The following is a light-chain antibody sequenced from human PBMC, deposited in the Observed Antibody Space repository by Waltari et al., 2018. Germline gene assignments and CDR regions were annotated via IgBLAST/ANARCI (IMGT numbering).Light chain of an antibody. CDR3: QQYGSSPTT. V-gene: IGKV3-20*01. J-gene: IGKJ4*01. Sequence: ESVLTQSPGTLSFSPGERATLSCRASQRVISRYLAWYQQRPGQAPRLLIYGASTRATGIPDRFSGGVSATDITLTISRLEPEDSAVYYCQQYGSSPTTFGGGTKVEIK. CDR1: QRVISRY. CDR2: GAS.